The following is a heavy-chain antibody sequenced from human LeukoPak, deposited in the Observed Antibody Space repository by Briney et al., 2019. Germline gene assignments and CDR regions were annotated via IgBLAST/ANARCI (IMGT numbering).Heavy chain of an antibody. Sequence: PGGSLRLSCAASGFTFSSYAMSWVRQAPGKGLEWVSAISGSGGSTYYADSVKGRFTISRDNSKNTLYLQMNSLRAEDTAVYYCARSNWNDVVPFDYWGQGTLVTVSS. J-gene: IGHJ4*02. CDR1: GFTFSSYA. D-gene: IGHD1-1*01. V-gene: IGHV3-23*01. CDR3: ARSNWNDVVPFDY. CDR2: ISGSGGST.